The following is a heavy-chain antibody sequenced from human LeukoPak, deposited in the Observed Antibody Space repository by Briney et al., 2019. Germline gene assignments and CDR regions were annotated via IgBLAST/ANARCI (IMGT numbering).Heavy chain of an antibody. CDR3: ARGDNKWYGSGNWFDP. Sequence: SETLSLTCTVSGGSISSGGYYWSWIRQPPGKGLEWIGYIYHSGSTYYNPSLKSRVTISVDRSKNQFSLKLSSVTAADTAVYYCARGDNKWYGSGNWFDPWGQGTLVTVSS. D-gene: IGHD3-10*01. J-gene: IGHJ5*02. V-gene: IGHV4-30-2*01. CDR2: IYHSGST. CDR1: GGSISSGGYY.